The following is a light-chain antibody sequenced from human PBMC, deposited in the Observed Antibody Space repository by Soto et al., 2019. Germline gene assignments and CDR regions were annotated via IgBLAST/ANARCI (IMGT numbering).Light chain of an antibody. CDR3: QQSYSIPYT. Sequence: DIQMTQSPSSLSASVGDRVTITCRASQSISTYLNWYQQKPGNAPKLLIYVASSPQSGVPSRFSGSGSGTDFTLTSSGLQPEDFATYFCQQSYSIPYTFGQGTKMEIK. CDR1: QSISTY. CDR2: VAS. J-gene: IGKJ2*01. V-gene: IGKV1-39*01.